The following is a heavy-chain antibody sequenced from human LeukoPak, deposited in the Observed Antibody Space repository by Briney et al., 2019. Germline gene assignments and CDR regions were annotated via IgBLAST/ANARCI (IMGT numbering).Heavy chain of an antibody. J-gene: IGHJ5*02. CDR2: IYPGDFDT. D-gene: IGHD2-2*01. Sequence: GESLKISCKGSGYSFTSYWIGWVRQMPGKGLEWMGIIYPGDFDTRYSPSFQGQVTISADKSISTAYLQWSSLKASDTAMYYCARSVVPAPTPSNWFDPWGQGTLVTVSS. V-gene: IGHV5-51*01. CDR3: ARSVVPAPTPSNWFDP. CDR1: GYSFTSYW.